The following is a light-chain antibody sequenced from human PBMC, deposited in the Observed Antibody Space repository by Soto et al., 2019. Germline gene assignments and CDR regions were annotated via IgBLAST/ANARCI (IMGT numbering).Light chain of an antibody. V-gene: IGLV1-51*01. Sequence: QSVLTQPPSVSAAPGQKVTISCSGSSSNIRSNSVSWYQQLPGTAPKLLIYDNNKRPSGIPDRFSGSKSGTSATLGIAGLQTGDEADYYCGTWDTGLTTGNVFGTGTKLTVL. CDR3: GTWDTGLTTGNV. J-gene: IGLJ1*01. CDR2: DNN. CDR1: SSNIRSNS.